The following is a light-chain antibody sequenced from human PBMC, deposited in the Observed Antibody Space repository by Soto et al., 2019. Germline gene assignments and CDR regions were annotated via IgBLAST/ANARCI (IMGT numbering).Light chain of an antibody. CDR3: QQYNSYS. J-gene: IGKJ1*01. V-gene: IGKV1-5*03. CDR1: QSISAW. CDR2: KAS. Sequence: DIQMTQYPSTLSASVGDSVSINCRASQSISAWLAWYQQKPGKAPRLLIYKASTLEIGVPSRFSGSGSGTEFTLTISSLQPDDFATYYCQQYNSYSFGQGTKVDIK.